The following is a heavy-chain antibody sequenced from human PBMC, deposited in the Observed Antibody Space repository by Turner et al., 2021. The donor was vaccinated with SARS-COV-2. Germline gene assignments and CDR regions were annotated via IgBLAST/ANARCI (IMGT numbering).Heavy chain of an antibody. J-gene: IGHJ6*02. CDR1: GGPISRSSYY. D-gene: IGHD3-22*01. CDR2: IYYSGST. V-gene: IGHV4-39*01. CDR3: ARRLVVQGTDDYSYYYGMDV. Sequence: QLQLQESGPGLVKPSETLSLTCTVSGGPISRSSYYWGWIRQPPGKGLEWIGHIYYSGSTYYNPSLKSRVTISVDTSKNQFSLKLSSVTATDTAVYYCARRLVVQGTDDYSYYYGMDVWGQGTTVTVSS.